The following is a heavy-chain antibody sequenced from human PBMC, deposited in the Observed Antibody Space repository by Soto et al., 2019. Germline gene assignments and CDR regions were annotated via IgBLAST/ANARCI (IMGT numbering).Heavy chain of an antibody. Sequence: PSETLSLTCTVSGDSISSGNKYWSWIRQPPGKGLEWIGYIFSSGTTYYNPSLKSRLTMSLDASQNQFSLKLNSLTDADTAVYFCARVQSKSDYYYAMDGWGPGTTVTVSS. J-gene: IGHJ6*02. CDR1: GDSISSGNKY. V-gene: IGHV4-30-4*01. CDR2: IFSSGTT. CDR3: ARVQSKSDYYYAMDG.